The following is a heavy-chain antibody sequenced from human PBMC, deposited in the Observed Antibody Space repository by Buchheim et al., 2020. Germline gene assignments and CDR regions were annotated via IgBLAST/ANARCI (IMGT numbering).Heavy chain of an antibody. CDR2: IKQDGSEK. V-gene: IGHV3-7*01. CDR1: GFTFSSYW. D-gene: IGHD6-19*01. J-gene: IGHJ6*03. CDR3: ARDAPTGYSSGWAYYYYYYMDV. Sequence: EVQLVESGGGLVQPGGSLRLSCAASGFTFSSYWMSWVRQAPGKGLECVANIKQDGSEKYYVDSVKGRFTISRDNAKKSLYLQMNSLRAEDTAVYYCARDAPTGYSSGWAYYYYYYMDVWGKGTT.